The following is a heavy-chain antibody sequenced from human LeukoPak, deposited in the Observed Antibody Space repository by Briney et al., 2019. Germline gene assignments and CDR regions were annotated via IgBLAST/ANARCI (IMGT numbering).Heavy chain of an antibody. Sequence: ASVKVSCKASGYTFTSYDINWVRQAPGQGLEWMGWMNPNSGNTGYAQKFQGRVTMTRNTSISTAYMELSSLRSEDTAVYYCARGPSYSSSWAFDYWGQGTLVTVSS. CDR3: ARGPSYSSSWAFDY. CDR2: MNPNSGNT. D-gene: IGHD6-13*01. CDR1: GYTFTSYD. J-gene: IGHJ4*02. V-gene: IGHV1-8*01.